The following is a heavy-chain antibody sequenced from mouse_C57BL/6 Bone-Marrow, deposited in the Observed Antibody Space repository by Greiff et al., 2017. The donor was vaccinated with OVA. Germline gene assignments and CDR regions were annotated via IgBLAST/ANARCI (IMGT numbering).Heavy chain of an antibody. D-gene: IGHD2-4*01. V-gene: IGHV1-76*01. Sequence: VQLQQSGAELVRPGASVKLSCKASGYTFTDYYINWVKQRPGQGLEWIARIYPGSGNTYYNETFKGKATLTAEKSSSTAYMQLSSLTSEASAVDVCARWGGLRRGYWGQGTTLTVSS. CDR2: IYPGSGNT. CDR1: GYTFTDYY. J-gene: IGHJ2*01. CDR3: ARWGGLRRGY.